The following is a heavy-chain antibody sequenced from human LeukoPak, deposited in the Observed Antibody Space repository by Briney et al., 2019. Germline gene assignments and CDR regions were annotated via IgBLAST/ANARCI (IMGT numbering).Heavy chain of an antibody. CDR3: AISYYYDSSGYGVDY. CDR1: GGTFSSYA. D-gene: IGHD3-22*01. V-gene: IGHV1-69*05. J-gene: IGHJ4*02. Sequence: ASVKVSCKASGGTFSSYAISWVRQAPGQGLEWMGRIIPIFGTANYAQKFQGRVTITTDESTSTAYMELSSLRSEDTAVYYCAISYYYDSSGYGVDYWGQGTLVTVSS. CDR2: IIPIFGTA.